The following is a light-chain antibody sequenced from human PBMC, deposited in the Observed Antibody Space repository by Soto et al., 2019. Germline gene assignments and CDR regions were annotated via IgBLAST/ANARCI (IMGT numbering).Light chain of an antibody. Sequence: QSVLTQPASVSGSPGQSITLSCTGTSSDIGGYDYVSWYQRHPGKAPKLIIYDVNNRPSGVSNRFSGSKSGNTASLTISGLPAEDEAAYYYTSYASGSSHVVFGGGTKVTVL. CDR2: DVN. V-gene: IGLV2-14*01. J-gene: IGLJ2*01. CDR1: SSDIGGYDY. CDR3: TSYASGSSHVV.